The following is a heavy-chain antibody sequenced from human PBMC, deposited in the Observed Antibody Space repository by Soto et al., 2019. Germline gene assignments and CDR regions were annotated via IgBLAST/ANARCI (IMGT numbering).Heavy chain of an antibody. J-gene: IGHJ5*01. CDR3: ARLIGNSWLDS. Sequence: EASVKVSCKASGYTFTSYAMLWVRQAPGQRLEWMGWINAGNGNTKYSQKFQGRVTINPDTSNNQLSLQLNSVTPDDTAVYYCARLIGNSWLDSWGQGTLVTVSS. CDR1: GYTFTSYA. D-gene: IGHD2-8*01. CDR2: INAGNGNT. V-gene: IGHV1-3*01.